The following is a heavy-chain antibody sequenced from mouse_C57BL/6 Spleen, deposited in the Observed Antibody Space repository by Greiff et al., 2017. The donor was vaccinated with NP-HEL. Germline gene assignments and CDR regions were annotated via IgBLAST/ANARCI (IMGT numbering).Heavy chain of an antibody. Sequence: VQLQQSGPELVKPGDSVKISCKASGYSFTGYFMNWVMQSHGKSLEWIGRINPYNGDTFYNQKFKGKATLTVDKSSSTAHMELRSLTSEASAVYYCAREYDYDSYWYFDVWGTGTTVTVSS. CDR2: INPYNGDT. V-gene: IGHV1-20*01. J-gene: IGHJ1*03. D-gene: IGHD2-4*01. CDR3: AREYDYDSYWYFDV. CDR1: GYSFTGYF.